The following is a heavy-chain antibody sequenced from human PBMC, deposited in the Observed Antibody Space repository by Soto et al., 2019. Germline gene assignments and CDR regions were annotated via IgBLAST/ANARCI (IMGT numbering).Heavy chain of an antibody. D-gene: IGHD1-1*01. CDR1: GGSVSSGSYY. CDR3: AGLTEPNRPTGAIEY. V-gene: IGHV4-61*01. J-gene: IGHJ4*02. Sequence: SETLSLTCTVSGGSVSSGSYYWSWIRQPPGKGLEWIGYIYYSGSTNYNPSLKSRVTISVDTSKNQFSLKLSSVTAADTAVYYSAGLTEPNRPTGAIEYWGQGTLVTVSS. CDR2: IYYSGST.